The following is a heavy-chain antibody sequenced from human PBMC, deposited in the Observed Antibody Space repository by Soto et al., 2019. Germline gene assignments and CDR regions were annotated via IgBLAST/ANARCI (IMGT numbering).Heavy chain of an antibody. J-gene: IGHJ4*02. CDR1: GDSVASRGYQ. V-gene: IGHV4-39*01. D-gene: IGHD2-21*01. CDR3: ARRHYDGDEHLDY. Sequence: PPETLSLTCSVSGDSVASRGYQWGWIRQPPGKGLEWIGNINYSGSSYYNAPLKSRVTISVDTSKNQFSLKLSSVTAADTTVYHWARRHYDGDEHLDYWGQGALVTVS. CDR2: INYSGSS.